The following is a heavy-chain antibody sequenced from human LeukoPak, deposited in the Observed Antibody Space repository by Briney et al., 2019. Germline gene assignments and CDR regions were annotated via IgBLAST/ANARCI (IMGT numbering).Heavy chain of an antibody. J-gene: IGHJ4*02. CDR2: IWYDGSNK. CDR1: GFTFRNYG. Sequence: GGSLRLSCAASGFTFRNYGIHWVSQAPGKGLEWVAVIWYDGSNKYYADSVKGRFTISRDNSKNTLYLQMNSLRAEDTAVYYCARDYHNYFDYWGQGTLVTVSS. D-gene: IGHD3-16*02. CDR3: ARDYHNYFDY. V-gene: IGHV3-33*01.